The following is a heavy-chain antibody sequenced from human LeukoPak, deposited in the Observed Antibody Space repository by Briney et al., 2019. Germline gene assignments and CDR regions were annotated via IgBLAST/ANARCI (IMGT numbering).Heavy chain of an antibody. Sequence: SETLSLTCTVSGYSISSGYYWGWIRQPPGKGLEWIGSIYHSGSTYYNPSLKSRVTISVDTSKNQFSLKLSSVTAADTAVYYCARRKGSYYPLLVNYFDYWGQGTLVTVSS. D-gene: IGHD3-10*01. CDR1: GYSISSGYY. CDR3: ARRKGSYYPLLVNYFDY. CDR2: IYHSGST. J-gene: IGHJ4*02. V-gene: IGHV4-38-2*02.